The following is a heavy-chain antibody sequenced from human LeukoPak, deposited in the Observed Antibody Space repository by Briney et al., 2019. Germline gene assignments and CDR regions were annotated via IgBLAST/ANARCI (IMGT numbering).Heavy chain of an antibody. CDR2: ISAYNGNT. J-gene: IGHJ4*02. CDR3: ARGVAVGTAYYFDC. Sequence: ASVKVSCKASGYTFTSYGVSWVRQAPGQGLEWMGWISAYNGNTIYAQNLQGRVTMTTVTSTNTAYMELRSLRSDDTAVYYCARGVAVGTAYYFDCWGQGTLVTVSS. V-gene: IGHV1-18*01. CDR1: GYTFTSYG. D-gene: IGHD4-23*01.